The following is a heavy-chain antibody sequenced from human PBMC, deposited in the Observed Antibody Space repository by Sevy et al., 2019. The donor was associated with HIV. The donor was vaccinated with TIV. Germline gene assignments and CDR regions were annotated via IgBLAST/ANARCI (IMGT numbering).Heavy chain of an antibody. V-gene: IGHV1-2*02. Sequence: ASVKVSCKASGYTFTGYYMHWVRQAPGQGLEWMGWINPNGGGTNYAQKFQGRVTMTRDTSISTAYMELSRLRSDDTAVYYCARTNYGDSYIDYWGQGTLVTVSS. CDR2: INPNGGGT. CDR1: GYTFTGYY. J-gene: IGHJ4*02. D-gene: IGHD4-17*01. CDR3: ARTNYGDSYIDY.